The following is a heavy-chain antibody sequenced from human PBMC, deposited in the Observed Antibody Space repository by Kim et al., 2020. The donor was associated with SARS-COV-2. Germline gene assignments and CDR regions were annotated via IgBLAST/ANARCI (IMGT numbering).Heavy chain of an antibody. Sequence: GGSLRLSCAASGFTLSDCYMSWIRQAPGKGLEWVSYISSRGSNTDYAASVKGRFTISRDSAKKSLYLQMNNLRVEDTAVYYCARGKYWNPGAADAWGQGT. CDR3: ARGKYWNPGAADA. J-gene: IGHJ1*01. CDR2: ISSRGSNT. D-gene: IGHD1-1*01. CDR1: GFTLSDCY. V-gene: IGHV3-11*01.